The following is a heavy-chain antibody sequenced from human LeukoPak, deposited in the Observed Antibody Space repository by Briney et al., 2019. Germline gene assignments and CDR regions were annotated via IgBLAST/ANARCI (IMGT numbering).Heavy chain of an antibody. J-gene: IGHJ4*02. V-gene: IGHV5-51*01. CDR3: ARHGSTVEPGDS. CDR2: IYPGDSDT. Sequence: PGASLKISCKGSGYSFPNYWIAWVRQLPGKGLEWMGIIYPGDSDTRYSPSFQGQVTISADKSISTAYLQWSSLKASDTAMYYCARHGSTVEPGDSWGQGTLVTVSS. CDR1: GYSFPNYW. D-gene: IGHD1-26*01.